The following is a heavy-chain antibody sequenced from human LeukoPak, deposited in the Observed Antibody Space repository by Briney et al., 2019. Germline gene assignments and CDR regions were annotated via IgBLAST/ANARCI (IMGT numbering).Heavy chain of an antibody. D-gene: IGHD3-22*01. Sequence: GGSLRLSCAASGFNFSDYYMSWVRQAPGRGLEWISFFSSGDTNIKYADSVKGRFTISRDNAKNSLYLQINSLRAEDTAVYFCAREIHSTGYYYAGGYMDVLGEGTTVIVSS. J-gene: IGHJ6*03. CDR1: GFNFSDYY. CDR2: FSSGDTNI. CDR3: AREIHSTGYYYAGGYMDV. V-gene: IGHV3-11*04.